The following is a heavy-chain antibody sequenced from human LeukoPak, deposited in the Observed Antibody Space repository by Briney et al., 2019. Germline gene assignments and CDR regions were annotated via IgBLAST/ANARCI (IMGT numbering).Heavy chain of an antibody. CDR2: ISSDGNNK. J-gene: IGHJ4*02. V-gene: IGHV3-30*03. D-gene: IGHD6-13*01. CDR3: ARIGYSISWSGDY. CDR1: GFTFSSYG. Sequence: QPGGSLRLSCAASGFTFSSYGMHWVRQAPGKGLEWVALISSDGNNKYYADSVKGRFSISRDNSKNTLYLQMNGLRAEDTAVYYCARIGYSISWSGDYWGQGSLVTVSS.